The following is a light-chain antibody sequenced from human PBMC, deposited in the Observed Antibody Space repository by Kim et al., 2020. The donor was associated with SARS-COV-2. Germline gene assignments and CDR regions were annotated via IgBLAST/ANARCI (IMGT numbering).Light chain of an antibody. J-gene: IGLJ3*02. CDR3: QSYDNSLSGWV. V-gene: IGLV1-40*01. CDR1: SSNIGAGYD. Sequence: QGVTISCTGSSSNIGAGYDVHWYQQLPGTAPQLLIYGNNNRPSGVPDRFSGSKSGTSASLAITGLQAEEEADYYCQSYDNSLSGWVFGGGTQLTVL. CDR2: GNN.